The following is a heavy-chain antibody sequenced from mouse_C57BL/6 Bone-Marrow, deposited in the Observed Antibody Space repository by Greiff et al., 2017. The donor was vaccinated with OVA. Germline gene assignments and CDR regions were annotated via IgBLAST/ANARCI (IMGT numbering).Heavy chain of an antibody. CDR3: ARMEGGLFAY. D-gene: IGHD2-4*01. J-gene: IGHJ3*01. V-gene: IGHV5-6*01. CDR1: GFTFSSYG. Sequence: EVHLVESGGDLVKPGGSLKLSCAASGFTFSSYGMSWVRQTPDKRLEWVSTISSGGSYTYYPDSVKGRFTISRDNAKNTLYLQMSSLKSEDTAMYYCARMEGGLFAYWGQGTLVTVSA. CDR2: ISSGGSYT.